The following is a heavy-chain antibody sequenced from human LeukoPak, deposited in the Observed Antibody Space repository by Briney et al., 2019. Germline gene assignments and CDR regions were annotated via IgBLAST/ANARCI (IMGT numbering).Heavy chain of an antibody. V-gene: IGHV4-4*07. D-gene: IGHD6-6*01. J-gene: IGHJ4*02. Sequence: SSETLSLTCTVSGGSISSYYWSWIRQPAGQGLEWIGRIYSSGSTNYNPSLKSRVTMSVDTSKNRFSLKLSSVTAADTAVYYCAREDIGARPDFWGQGTLVTVSS. CDR3: AREDIGARPDF. CDR2: IYSSGST. CDR1: GGSISSYY.